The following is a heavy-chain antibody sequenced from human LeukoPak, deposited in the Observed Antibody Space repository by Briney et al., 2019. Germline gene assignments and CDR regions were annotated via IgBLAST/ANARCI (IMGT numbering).Heavy chain of an antibody. D-gene: IGHD4-23*01. CDR1: GFTFSSYW. J-gene: IGHJ4*01. CDR3: VRQGGGDNCR. V-gene: IGHV3-7*01. Sequence: PGGSLRLSCAASGFTFSSYWMSWVRQAPGKGLEWVANIKQDGSEKYYVDSVKGRFTVTRDESKNMMFLQMNTLRPDDTAMYYCVRQGGGDNCRWGQGALVTVSS. CDR2: IKQDGSEK.